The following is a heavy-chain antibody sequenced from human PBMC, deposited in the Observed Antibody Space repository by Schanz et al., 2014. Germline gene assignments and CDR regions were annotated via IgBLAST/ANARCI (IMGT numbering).Heavy chain of an antibody. CDR3: ARELRLEYYFDY. CDR2: INPNSGGT. V-gene: IGHV1-2*06. CDR1: GYTFTVYY. D-gene: IGHD4-17*01. J-gene: IGHJ4*02. Sequence: QVQLVQSGAEVKKPGASVKVSCKTSGYTFTVYYIHWVRQAPGQRLEWMGRINPNSGGTNYAQRFQGRVTMTGDTSISTAYLELSSLRPDDTAVYYCARELRLEYYFDYWGQGTLVTVSS.